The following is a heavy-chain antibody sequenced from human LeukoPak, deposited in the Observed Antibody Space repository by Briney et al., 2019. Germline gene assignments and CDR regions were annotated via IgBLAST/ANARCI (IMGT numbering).Heavy chain of an antibody. J-gene: IGHJ3*02. V-gene: IGHV3-23*01. Sequence: PGGSPRLSCAASGFTFSSYAMSWVRQAPGKGLEWVSAISGSGGSTYYADSVKGRFTISRDNAKNSLYLQMNSLRAEDTAVYYCARVGINAFDIWGQGTMVTVSS. CDR1: GFTFSSYA. CDR2: ISGSGGST. CDR3: ARVGINAFDI. D-gene: IGHD3-3*02.